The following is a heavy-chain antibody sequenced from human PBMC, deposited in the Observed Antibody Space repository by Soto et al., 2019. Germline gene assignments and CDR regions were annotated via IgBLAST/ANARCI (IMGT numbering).Heavy chain of an antibody. CDR1: GFTISDHY. J-gene: IGHJ6*02. CDR3: ARATDFWSHMDV. Sequence: GGSLRLSCAASGFTISDHYMSWIRQASGKGLEWVSYISSSGSTVYYADSVKGRFTISRDSAKNSMYLQMNSLRAEDTAVYYCARATDFWSHMDVWGQGTTVTVS. D-gene: IGHD3-3*01. CDR2: ISSSGSTV. V-gene: IGHV3-11*01.